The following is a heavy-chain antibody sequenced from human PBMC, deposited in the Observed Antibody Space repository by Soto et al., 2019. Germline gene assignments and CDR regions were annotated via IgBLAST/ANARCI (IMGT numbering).Heavy chain of an antibody. D-gene: IGHD3-22*01. CDR1: GDSVSSNSAA. CDR2: TYYRSKWYN. Sequence: SQTLSLTCAISGDSVSSNSAAWNWIRQSPSRSLEWLGRTYYRSKWYNDYAVSVKSRITINPDTSKNQFSLQLNSVTPEDTAVYYCARGYFNYYDSSGYYYGYYYFDYWGQGTLVTVSS. V-gene: IGHV6-1*01. CDR3: ARGYFNYYDSSGYYYGYYYFDY. J-gene: IGHJ4*02.